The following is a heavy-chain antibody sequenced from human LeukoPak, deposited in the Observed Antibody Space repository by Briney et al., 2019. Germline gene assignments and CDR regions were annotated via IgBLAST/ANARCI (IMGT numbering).Heavy chain of an antibody. J-gene: IGHJ4*02. D-gene: IGHD3-10*01. CDR1: GFPFSDYY. CDR2: ISYDGSNK. CDR3: ARGAVGSGSYYGTSTPRPIDY. Sequence: PGGSLRLSCVGSGFPFSDYYMSWIRQAPGKGLEWVAVISYDGSNKYYADSVKGRFTISRDNSKNTLYLQMNSLRAEDTAVYYCARGAVGSGSYYGTSTPRPIDYWGQGTLVTVSS. V-gene: IGHV3-30*19.